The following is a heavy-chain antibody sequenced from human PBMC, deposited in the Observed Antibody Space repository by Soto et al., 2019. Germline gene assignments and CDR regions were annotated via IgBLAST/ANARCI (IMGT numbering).Heavy chain of an antibody. D-gene: IGHD3-10*01. Sequence: QVQLQQWGAGLLKPSETLSLTCAVYGGSFSGYYWSWIRQPPGKGLEWIGEINHSGSTNYNPSLKSLVTISVDTSKNQFSLKLRSLTAADTAVYYCARGRNTMVRGVIQKKRAVDYWGQGTLVTVSS. CDR2: INHSGST. J-gene: IGHJ4*02. CDR1: GGSFSGYY. CDR3: ARGRNTMVRGVIQKKRAVDY. V-gene: IGHV4-34*01.